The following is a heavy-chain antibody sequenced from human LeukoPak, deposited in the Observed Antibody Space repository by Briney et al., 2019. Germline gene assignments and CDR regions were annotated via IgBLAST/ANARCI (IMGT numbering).Heavy chain of an antibody. J-gene: IGHJ5*02. V-gene: IGHV4-39*01. CDR3: ARLDEGELRFDP. CDR2: IYYSGST. D-gene: IGHD1-1*01. CDR1: GGSISSSSYY. Sequence: HPSETLSLTCTVSGGSISSSSYYWGWIRQPPGKGLEWIGSIYYSGSTYYNLSLKSRVTISVDTSKNQFSLKLSSVTAADTAVYYCARLDEGELRFDPWGQGILVTVSS.